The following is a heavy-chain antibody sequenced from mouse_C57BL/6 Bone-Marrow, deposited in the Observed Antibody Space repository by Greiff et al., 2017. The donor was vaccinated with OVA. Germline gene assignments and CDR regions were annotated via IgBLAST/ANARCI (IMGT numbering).Heavy chain of an antibody. D-gene: IGHD3-3*01. CDR3: ARSWGTGFSY. V-gene: IGHV1-4*01. Sequence: QVQLQQSGAELARPGASVKMSCKASGYTFTSYTMHWVKQRPGQGLEWIGYMNPSGGYTKYNQKFKDKATLTADKSSSTAYMQLSSLTSEYSAVYYCARSWGTGFSYWGQGTLVTVSA. CDR2: MNPSGGYT. J-gene: IGHJ3*01. CDR1: GYTFTSYT.